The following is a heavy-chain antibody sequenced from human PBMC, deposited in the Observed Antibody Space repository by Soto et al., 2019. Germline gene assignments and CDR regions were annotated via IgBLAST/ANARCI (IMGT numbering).Heavy chain of an antibody. CDR1: GGSISSSNW. D-gene: IGHD7-27*01. CDR2: IYHSGST. J-gene: IGHJ4*02. V-gene: IGHV4-4*02. Sequence: SETLSLTCAVSGGSISSSNWWSWVRQPPGKGLEWIGEIYHSGSTNYNPSLKSRVTISVDKSTNEFSLKVSSVTAADTAVYYCARKAWVRFDYWGQGALVTVSS. CDR3: ARKAWVRFDY.